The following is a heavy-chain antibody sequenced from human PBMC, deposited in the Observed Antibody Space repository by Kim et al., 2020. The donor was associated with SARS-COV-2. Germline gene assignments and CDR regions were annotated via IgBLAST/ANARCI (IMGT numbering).Heavy chain of an antibody. D-gene: IGHD3-22*01. V-gene: IGHV1-46*01. CDR3: ARATMIEDAFDI. Sequence: SYAQKFQGRGTMTRDTSTSTVYMELSSLRSEDTAVYYCARATMIEDAFDIWGQGTMVTVSS. J-gene: IGHJ3*02.